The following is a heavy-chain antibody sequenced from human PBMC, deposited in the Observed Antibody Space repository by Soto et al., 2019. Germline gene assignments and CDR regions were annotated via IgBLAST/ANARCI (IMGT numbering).Heavy chain of an antibody. D-gene: IGHD3-16*01. CDR3: ASWGYGPASNWFDP. CDR1: GGSISSYY. Sequence: SETLSLTCTVSGGSISSYYWSWIRQPPGKGLEWIGYIYYSGSTNYNPSLKSRVTISVDTSKNQFSLKLSSVTAADTAVYYCASWGYGPASNWFDPWGQGTLVTVSS. J-gene: IGHJ5*02. CDR2: IYYSGST. V-gene: IGHV4-59*08.